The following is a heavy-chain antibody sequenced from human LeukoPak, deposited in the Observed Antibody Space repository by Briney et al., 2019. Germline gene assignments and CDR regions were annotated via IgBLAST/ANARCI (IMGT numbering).Heavy chain of an antibody. D-gene: IGHD3-9*01. CDR3: ASPGTYYDILTGPFDY. CDR1: GGSISSSSYY. Sequence: SETLSLTCSVSGGSISSSSYYWGWIRQPPGKGLEWIGSIYFSGSTYYNPSLKSRVTKSVDTSKNQFSLKLSSVTAADTAVYYCASPGTYYDILTGPFDYWGQGTLVTVSS. V-gene: IGHV4-39*01. J-gene: IGHJ4*02. CDR2: IYFSGST.